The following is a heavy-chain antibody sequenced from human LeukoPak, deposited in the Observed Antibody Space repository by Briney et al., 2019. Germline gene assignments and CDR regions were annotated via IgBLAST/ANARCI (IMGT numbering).Heavy chain of an antibody. CDR3: ARDRGKLQWLVPGPFDY. J-gene: IGHJ4*02. D-gene: IGHD6-19*01. CDR1: GYTFTSYG. Sequence: GASVKVSCKASGYTFTSYGISWVRQAPGQGLEWMGWISAYNGNTNYAQKLQGRVTMTTDTSTSTAYMELRSLRSDDTAVYYCARDRGKLQWLVPGPFDYWGQGTLVTVSS. CDR2: ISAYNGNT. V-gene: IGHV1-18*01.